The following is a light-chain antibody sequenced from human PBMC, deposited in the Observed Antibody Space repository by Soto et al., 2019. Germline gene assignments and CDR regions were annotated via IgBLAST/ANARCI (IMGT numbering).Light chain of an antibody. J-gene: IGKJ1*01. V-gene: IGKV1-5*03. CDR1: QTISSW. Sequence: DIQMTRSPSTLSGSVGDRVTITCRASQTISSWLAWYQQKPGKAPKLLIYKASTLKSGVPSRFSGSGSGKEFTLTISSLQPDDFATYYCQHYNSYSEAFGHGIKVEIX. CDR2: KAS. CDR3: QHYNSYSEA.